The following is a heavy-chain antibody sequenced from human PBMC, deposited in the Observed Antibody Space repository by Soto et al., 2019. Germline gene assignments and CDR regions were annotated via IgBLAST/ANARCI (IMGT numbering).Heavy chain of an antibody. CDR1: RYSFTSYW. V-gene: IGHV5-51*01. Sequence: GESLKISCKGSRYSFTSYWIGWVRQMPGKGLEWMGIIYPGDSDTRYSPSFQGQVTISADKSISTAYLQWSSLKASDTAMYYCARLMSGSYPYYYGMDVWGQGTTVIVSS. D-gene: IGHD1-26*01. CDR3: ARLMSGSYPYYYGMDV. CDR2: IYPGDSDT. J-gene: IGHJ6*02.